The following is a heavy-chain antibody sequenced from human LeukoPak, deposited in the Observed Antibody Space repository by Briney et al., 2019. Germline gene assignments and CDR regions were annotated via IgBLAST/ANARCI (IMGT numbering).Heavy chain of an antibody. Sequence: SETLSLTCTVSGDSISSYYWSWIRRPPGKGLEWIGYIYHSGSTNYNPSLKSRVTISADTSKDQFSLKLASVTAADTAVYYCATGYSSTWYYFDYWGQGTLATVSS. CDR3: ATGYSSTWYYFDY. D-gene: IGHD6-13*01. CDR2: IYHSGST. J-gene: IGHJ4*02. V-gene: IGHV4-59*01. CDR1: GDSISSYY.